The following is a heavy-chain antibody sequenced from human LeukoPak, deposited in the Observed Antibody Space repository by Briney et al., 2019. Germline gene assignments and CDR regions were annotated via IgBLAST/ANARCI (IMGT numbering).Heavy chain of an antibody. Sequence: KPSETLSLTCAVYGGSFSGYYWSWIRQPPGKGLEWIGEINHSGSTNYNPSLKSRVTISVDTSKNQFSLKLSSVTAADTAVYYCARGESSYCSGGCYFASWGQGTLVTISS. CDR2: INHSGST. J-gene: IGHJ5*01. V-gene: IGHV4-34*01. CDR3: ARGESSYCSGGCYFAS. CDR1: GGSFSGYY. D-gene: IGHD2-21*02.